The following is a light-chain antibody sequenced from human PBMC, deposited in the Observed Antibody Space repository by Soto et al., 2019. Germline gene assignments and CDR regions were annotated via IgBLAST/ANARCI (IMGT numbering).Light chain of an antibody. Sequence: QSALTQPASVSGSPGQSITISCTGTSSDVGGYNYVSWYQQHPGKAPKLMIYEVSNRPSGVSNRFSGSKSGNTASLTISGLQAEDDADYYCTSYTSSSTYVFGTVTKVTVL. CDR2: EVS. V-gene: IGLV2-14*01. CDR3: TSYTSSSTYV. J-gene: IGLJ1*01. CDR1: SSDVGGYNY.